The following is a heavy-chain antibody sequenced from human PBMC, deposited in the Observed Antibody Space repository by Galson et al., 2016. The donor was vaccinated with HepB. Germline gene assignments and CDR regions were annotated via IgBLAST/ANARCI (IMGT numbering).Heavy chain of an antibody. CDR3: ARVEGYYSGGRYFLLQSEYHYYGMDV. D-gene: IGHD2-15*01. V-gene: IGHV3-33*01. CDR1: GFTFSNYA. J-gene: IGHJ6*02. CDR2: IWSDGSNK. Sequence: SLRLSCAASGFTFSNYAMHWVRQAPGKGLEWVAVIWSDGSNKNYAGSVKGRFTISRDNSEDTLYLQMNSLRAEDTAVYYCARVEGYYSGGRYFLLQSEYHYYGMDVWGQGTTVTVSS.